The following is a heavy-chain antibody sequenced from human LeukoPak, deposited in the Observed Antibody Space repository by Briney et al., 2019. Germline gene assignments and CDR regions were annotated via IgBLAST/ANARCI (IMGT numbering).Heavy chain of an antibody. CDR2: IYSGGST. Sequence: PGGSLRLSCVASGFTVSSNYMSWVRQAPGKGLEWVSVIYSGGSTYYADSVKGRFTISRDNSKNTLYLQMNSLRAEDTAVYYCATRGDIVVVPAAPRDYWGQGTLVTVSS. V-gene: IGHV3-53*05. CDR1: GFTVSSNY. D-gene: IGHD2-2*01. J-gene: IGHJ4*02. CDR3: ATRGDIVVVPAAPRDY.